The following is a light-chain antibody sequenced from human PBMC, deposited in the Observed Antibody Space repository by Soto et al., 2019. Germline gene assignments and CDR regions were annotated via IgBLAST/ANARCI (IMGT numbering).Light chain of an antibody. Sequence: EIVLTQSPATLSLSPGERATLSCRASQSVSSYLAWYQQKPGQALRLLIYDASNRATGIPARFSGSGSGTDLTLTISNLEPEDFAVYYCQQRSNWPLTFGGGTKVEIK. CDR2: DAS. J-gene: IGKJ4*01. CDR3: QQRSNWPLT. V-gene: IGKV3-11*01. CDR1: QSVSSY.